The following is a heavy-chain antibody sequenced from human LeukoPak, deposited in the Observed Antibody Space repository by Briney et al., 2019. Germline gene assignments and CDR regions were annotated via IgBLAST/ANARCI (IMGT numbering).Heavy chain of an antibody. CDR2: IYYSGST. Sequence: SETLSLTCTVSGGSISSYYWSWIRQPPGKGLEWIGYIYYSGSTNYNPSPKSRVTISVDTSKNQFSLKLSSVTAADTAVYYCARDSSSWYNFDIWGQGTMVTVSS. CDR1: GGSISSYY. CDR3: ARDSSSWYNFDI. J-gene: IGHJ3*02. D-gene: IGHD6-13*01. V-gene: IGHV4-59*01.